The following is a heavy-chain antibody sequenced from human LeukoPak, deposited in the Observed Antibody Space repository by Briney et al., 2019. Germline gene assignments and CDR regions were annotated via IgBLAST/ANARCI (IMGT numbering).Heavy chain of an antibody. D-gene: IGHD3-22*01. J-gene: IGHJ6*03. V-gene: IGHV4-4*07. CDR3: ARLKFYDSTGYSPGYYMDV. Sequence: PSETLSLTCSVSGGAIISYYWSWIRQPAGKGPEWIGRIYPTGNTDYNPSRKTRVTMSTDLSKKQFSLRLRSVTAADTAVYYCARLKFYDSTGYSPGYYMDVWGKGTAVTVSS. CDR2: IYPTGNT. CDR1: GGAIISYY.